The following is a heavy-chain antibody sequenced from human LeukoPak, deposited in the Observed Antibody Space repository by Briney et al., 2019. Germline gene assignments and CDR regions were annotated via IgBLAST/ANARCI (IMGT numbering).Heavy chain of an antibody. CDR1: GFTFSSYA. V-gene: IGHV3-30*04. D-gene: IGHD1-1*01. Sequence: PGGSLRLSCAASGFTFSSYAMHWVRQAPGKGLESVAVISYDGSNKYYADSVKGRFTISRDNSKNTLYLQMNSLRAKDTAVYYCARDPLGTRPGFDYWGQGTLVTVSS. CDR3: ARDPLGTRPGFDY. J-gene: IGHJ4*02. CDR2: ISYDGSNK.